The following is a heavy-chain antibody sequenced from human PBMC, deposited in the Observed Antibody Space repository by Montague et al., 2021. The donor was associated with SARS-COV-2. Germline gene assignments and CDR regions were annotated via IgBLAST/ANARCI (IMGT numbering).Heavy chain of an antibody. CDR3: ARAEGASCGYGKCYQYSFNY. CDR1: GDSVSTNSGT. V-gene: IGHV6-1*01. CDR2: TYYRSERYS. Sequence: CAISGDSVSTNSGTWNWVRLSPSRGLEWLGRTYYRSERYSDYSVSVKSRISINPDTSKNQFSLQLNSVAPEDTAVYYCARAEGASCGYGKCYQYSFNYWGQGTLVTVSS. D-gene: IGHD2-21*01. J-gene: IGHJ4*02.